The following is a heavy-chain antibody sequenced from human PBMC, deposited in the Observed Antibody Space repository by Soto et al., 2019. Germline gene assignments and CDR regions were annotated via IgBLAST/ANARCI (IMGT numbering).Heavy chain of an antibody. CDR3: ARECDANYYYGMDV. V-gene: IGHV3-23*01. CDR2: ISGSGGST. Sequence: GSLRLSCAASGFTFSSYAMSWVRQAPGKGLEWVSAISGSGGSTYYADSVKGRFTISRDNSKNTLYLQMNSLRAEDTAVYYCARECDANYYYGMDVWGQGTTVTVSS. J-gene: IGHJ6*02. D-gene: IGHD2-21*02. CDR1: GFTFSSYA.